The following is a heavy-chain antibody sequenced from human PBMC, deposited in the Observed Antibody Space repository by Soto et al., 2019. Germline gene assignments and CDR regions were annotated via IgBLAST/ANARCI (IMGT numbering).Heavy chain of an antibody. CDR2: IYPGDSDT. J-gene: IGHJ2*01. CDR3: ARPYYDYVWGSYEPVDWYFDL. Sequence: HGESLKISCKGSGYSFTSYWIGWVRQMPGKGLEWMGIIYPGDSDTRYSPSFQGQVTISADKSISTAYLQWSSLKASDTAMYYCARPYYDYVWGSYEPVDWYFDLWGRGTLVTVSS. D-gene: IGHD3-16*01. CDR1: GYSFTSYW. V-gene: IGHV5-51*01.